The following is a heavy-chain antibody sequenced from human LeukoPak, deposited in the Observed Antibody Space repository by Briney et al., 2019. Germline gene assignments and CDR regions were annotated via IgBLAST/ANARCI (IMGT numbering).Heavy chain of an antibody. V-gene: IGHV4-30-2*01. CDR1: GGSISSGGYS. Sequence: SETLSLTCAVSGGSISSGGYSWSWIRQPPGKGLEWIGYIYHSGSTYYNPSLKSRVTISVDRSKNQFSLKLSSVTAADTAIYYCAREKIAMRAFDSWGQGTLVTVSS. J-gene: IGHJ4*02. CDR3: AREKIAMRAFDS. D-gene: IGHD2-2*01. CDR2: IYHSGST.